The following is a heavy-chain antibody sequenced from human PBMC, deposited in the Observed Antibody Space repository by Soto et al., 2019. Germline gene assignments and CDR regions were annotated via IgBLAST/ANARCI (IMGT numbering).Heavy chain of an antibody. V-gene: IGHV3-21*01. Sequence: EVQLVESGGGLVKPGGSLRLSCAASGFTFSSYSMNWVRQAPGKGLEWVSSISSSSSYIYYADSVKGRFTISRDNAKNSXXLQMKSLRAEDTAVYYCARSATSRHRYYRDDAFDIWGQGTMVTVSS. D-gene: IGHD3-16*01. J-gene: IGHJ3*02. CDR2: ISSSSSYI. CDR1: GFTFSSYS. CDR3: ARSATSRHRYYRDDAFDI.